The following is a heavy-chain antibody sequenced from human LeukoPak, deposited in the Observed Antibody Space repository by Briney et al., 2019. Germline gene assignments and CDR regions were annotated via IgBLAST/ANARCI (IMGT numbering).Heavy chain of an antibody. CDR2: IIPIFGTA. J-gene: IGHJ6*03. Sequence: ASVKVSCKASGGTFSSYAISWVRQAPGQGLEWMGRIIPIFGTANYAQKFQGRVTITTDESTSTAYMELSSLRSEDTAVYYCASPGYDFWSGQTRWDYYYYYMDVWGKGTTVTVSS. CDR1: GGTFSSYA. D-gene: IGHD3-3*01. CDR3: ASPGYDFWSGQTRWDYYYYYMDV. V-gene: IGHV1-69*05.